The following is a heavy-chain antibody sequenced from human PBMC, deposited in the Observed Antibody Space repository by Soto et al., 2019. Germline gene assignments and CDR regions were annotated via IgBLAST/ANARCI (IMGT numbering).Heavy chain of an antibody. V-gene: IGHV4-39*01. J-gene: IGHJ4*02. Sequence: PSETLSLTCTVSGGSISSSSYYWGWIRQPPGKGLEWIGSIYYSGSTYYNPSLKSRATISVDTSKNQFSLKLSSVTAADTAVYYCARGSHYNFDNWGQGTLVTVSS. CDR3: ARGSHYNFDN. D-gene: IGHD1-26*01. CDR1: GGSISSSSYY. CDR2: IYYSGST.